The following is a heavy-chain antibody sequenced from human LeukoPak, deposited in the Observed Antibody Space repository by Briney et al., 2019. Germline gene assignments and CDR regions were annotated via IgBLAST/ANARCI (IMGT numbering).Heavy chain of an antibody. CDR3: ARGYTSPWDRAFDI. Sequence: PGGSLRLSCAASGFLVTNNYMSWVRQAPGKGLEWVSVIYSGGYTYYADSVKGRFTISRDNAKNSLYLQMNSLRAEDTAVYYCARGYTSPWDRAFDIWGQGTLVTVSS. CDR2: IYSGGYT. D-gene: IGHD6-19*01. CDR1: GFLVTNNY. J-gene: IGHJ3*02. V-gene: IGHV3-53*01.